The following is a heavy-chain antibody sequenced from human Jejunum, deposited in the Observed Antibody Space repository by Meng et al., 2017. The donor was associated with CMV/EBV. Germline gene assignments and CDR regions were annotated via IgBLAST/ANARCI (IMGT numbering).Heavy chain of an antibody. V-gene: IGHV3-7*04. CDR1: GFTFNRYW. J-gene: IGHJ4*02. D-gene: IGHD1-26*01. Sequence: EGQVVDSGGGLVQPGGSLRLSCAASGFTFNRYWMTWVRQAPGKGLEWVANINEDGSEKYYVDSVKGRFTISRDNAKNSVYLQMNSLRVEDTAVYYCGRDGRPIDYWGQGTLVTVSS. CDR2: INEDGSEK. CDR3: GRDGRPIDY.